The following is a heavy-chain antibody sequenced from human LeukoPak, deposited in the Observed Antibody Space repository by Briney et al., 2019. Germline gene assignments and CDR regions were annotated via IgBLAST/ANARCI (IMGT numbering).Heavy chain of an antibody. CDR1: GYTFTGYY. CDR2: INTNTGNP. CDR3: ARGVEDTGDY. J-gene: IGHJ4*02. D-gene: IGHD2-15*01. Sequence: ASVKVSCKASGYTFTGYYMHWVRQAPGQGLEWMGWINTNTGNPTYAQGFTGRFVFSVDTSVSTAYLQIRSLKAEDTAVYYCARGVEDTGDYWGQGTLVTVSS. V-gene: IGHV7-4-1*01.